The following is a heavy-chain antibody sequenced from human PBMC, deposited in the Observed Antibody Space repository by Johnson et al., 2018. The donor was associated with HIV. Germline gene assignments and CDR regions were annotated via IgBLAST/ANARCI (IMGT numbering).Heavy chain of an antibody. CDR3: ARDHPGRSHAFDI. J-gene: IGHJ3*02. V-gene: IGHV3-74*03. CDR1: GFTFSSYW. D-gene: IGHD4-17*01. CDR2: IHPDGITT. Sequence: VQVVESGGGVVQPGRSLRLSCAASGFTFSSYWMHWVRQAPGKGLVWVSRIHPDGITTSYAESVKGRFTISRDNAQNTLYLQLSGLRADDTAVYYCARDHPGRSHAFDIWGQGTM.